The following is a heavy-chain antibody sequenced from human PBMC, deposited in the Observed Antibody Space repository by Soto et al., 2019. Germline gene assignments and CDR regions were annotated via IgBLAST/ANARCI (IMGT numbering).Heavy chain of an antibody. V-gene: IGHV3-74*01. D-gene: IGHD1-20*01. J-gene: IGHJ4*02. Sequence: EVQLLESGGGLVQPGGSLRLSCAASGFTFSSYAMSWVRQAPGKGLEWVSRINRDGSTTTYADSVKGRFTISRDNAKNTLFLQMNSLRAEDTAVYYCARDSGIIGTTFDYWGQGTLVTVSS. CDR2: INRDGSTT. CDR1: GFTFSSYA. CDR3: ARDSGIIGTTFDY.